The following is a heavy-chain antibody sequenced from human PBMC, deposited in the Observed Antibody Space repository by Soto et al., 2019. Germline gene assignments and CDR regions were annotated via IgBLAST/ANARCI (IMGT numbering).Heavy chain of an antibody. CDR2: INPNSGGT. CDR3: ARAESCGGDCSHDY. D-gene: IGHD2-21*02. CDR1: GYTFTGYY. J-gene: IGHJ4*02. Sequence: ASVKVSCKASGYTFTGYYMHWVRQAPGQGLEWMGWINPNSGGTNYAQKFQGRVTMTRDTSISTAYMELSRLRSDDTAVYYCARAESCGGDCSHDYWGQGTLVTVSS. V-gene: IGHV1-2*02.